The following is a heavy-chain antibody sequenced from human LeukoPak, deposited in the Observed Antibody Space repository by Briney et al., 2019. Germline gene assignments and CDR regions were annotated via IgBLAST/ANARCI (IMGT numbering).Heavy chain of an antibody. D-gene: IGHD3-10*01. J-gene: IGHJ4*02. V-gene: IGHV3-23*01. CDR1: GFTFSNYA. CDR3: AKVQDGSGSYYPNFDY. CDR2: ISGTGGTT. Sequence: GGSLRLSCAAAGFTFSNYAMTWVRQAPGKGVEWGSGISGTGGTTYYADSVKGRFTISRDNSKNRLYLQMNSLRAEDTAVYYCAKVQDGSGSYYPNFDYWGQGTLVTVSS.